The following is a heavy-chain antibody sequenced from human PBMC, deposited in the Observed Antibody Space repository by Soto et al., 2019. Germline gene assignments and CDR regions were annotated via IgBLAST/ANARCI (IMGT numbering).Heavy chain of an antibody. J-gene: IGHJ5*02. Sequence: QVQLVQSGAEVKKPGASVKVSCRASGYRFTAYYMHWVRQAPGQGLQWRGWINPNSGGTDYAQKFQGSLTMTSDASTSTAYMELRSLKSDDMAVYYGARGGAGDAGWFDPWGQGTLVTVSP. D-gene: IGHD3-10*01. CDR3: ARGGAGDAGWFDP. CDR2: INPNSGGT. CDR1: GYRFTAYY. V-gene: IGHV1-2*02.